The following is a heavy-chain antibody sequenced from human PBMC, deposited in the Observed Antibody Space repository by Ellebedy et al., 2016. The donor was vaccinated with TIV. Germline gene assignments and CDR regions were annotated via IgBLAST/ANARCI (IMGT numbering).Heavy chain of an antibody. J-gene: IGHJ4*02. CDR1: SYTFSSYG. CDR2: ISAFNGRT. V-gene: IGHV1-18*04. CDR3: ARDMGATARGIDY. D-gene: IGHD1-26*01. Sequence: ASVKVSXKASSYTFSSYGISWVRQAPGQGLQWLGWISAFNGRTNYAQKFQDRVTMTTDTSTNTVYMDLRSLRSDDTAVYYCARDMGATARGIDYWGQGTLVTVSS.